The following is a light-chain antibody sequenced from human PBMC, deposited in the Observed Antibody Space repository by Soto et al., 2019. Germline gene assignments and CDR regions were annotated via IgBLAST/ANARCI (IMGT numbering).Light chain of an antibody. CDR2: GNS. CDR1: SSNIGAGYD. J-gene: IGLJ3*02. Sequence: QPVLTQPPSVSGAPGQRVTISCTGSSSNIGAGYDVHWYQQLPGTAPKLLIYGNSNRPSGVPDRFSGSKSGTSASLAITGLQAEDEADYYCQSYDSSLSALFGGGTKLTV. CDR3: QSYDSSLSAL. V-gene: IGLV1-40*01.